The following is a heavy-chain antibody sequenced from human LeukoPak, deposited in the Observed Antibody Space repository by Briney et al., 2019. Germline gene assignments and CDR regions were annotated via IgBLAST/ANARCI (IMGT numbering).Heavy chain of an antibody. Sequence: GASVKVSCKASGYTFTSYGISWVRQAPGQALEWMGWISGYNGNTNYAQKLQGRVTMTTDTSTSTACMELRSLRSDDTAVYYCARDFHSSGYYHYFHYWGQGTLVTVSS. CDR1: GYTFTSYG. CDR3: ARDFHSSGYYHYFHY. CDR2: ISGYNGNT. V-gene: IGHV1-18*01. J-gene: IGHJ4*02. D-gene: IGHD3-22*01.